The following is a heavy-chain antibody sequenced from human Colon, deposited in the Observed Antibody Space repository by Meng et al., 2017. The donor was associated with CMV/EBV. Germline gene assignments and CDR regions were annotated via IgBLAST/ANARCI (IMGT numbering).Heavy chain of an antibody. Sequence: SETLSLTCTVSGGSINSYSWNWNRQPPGKGLEWIGYISYTGSNSGITNYNPSLKGRVSLSADTSKNQLSLKLNSVTAVDTAVYYCARWGGTSRRAFDIWGQGTMVTVSS. CDR1: GGSINSYS. CDR3: ARWGGTSRRAFDI. CDR2: ISYTGSNSGIT. V-gene: IGHV4-59*01. J-gene: IGHJ3*02. D-gene: IGHD1-7*01.